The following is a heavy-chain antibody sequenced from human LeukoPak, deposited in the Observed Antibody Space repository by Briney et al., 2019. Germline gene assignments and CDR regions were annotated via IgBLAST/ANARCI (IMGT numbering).Heavy chain of an antibody. CDR2: ISGSNGNT. CDR3: ARSGRGTYYYFDL. D-gene: IGHD1-26*01. V-gene: IGHV1-18*01. Sequence: ASVKVSCKASGGTFSSYAISWVRQAPGQGLEWMGWISGSNGNTNYAQKFQGRVTMTTDASTGTAYMDLRNLRFDDTAVYFCARSGRGTYYYFDLWGQGTLVTVSS. CDR1: GGTFSSYA. J-gene: IGHJ4*02.